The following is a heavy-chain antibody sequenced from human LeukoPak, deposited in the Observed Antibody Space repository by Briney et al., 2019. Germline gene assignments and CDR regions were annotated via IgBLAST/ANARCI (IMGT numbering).Heavy chain of an antibody. CDR1: GYTFTSYD. D-gene: IGHD6-13*01. CDR3: ARGRADSIAAGD. CDR2: MNPNSGNT. Sequence: ASVKVSCKASGYTFTSYDINWVRQATGQGLGWMGWMNPNSGNTGYAQKFQGRVTMTRNTSISTAYMELSSLRSEDTAVYYCARGRADSIAAGDWGQGTLVTVSS. V-gene: IGHV1-8*01. J-gene: IGHJ4*02.